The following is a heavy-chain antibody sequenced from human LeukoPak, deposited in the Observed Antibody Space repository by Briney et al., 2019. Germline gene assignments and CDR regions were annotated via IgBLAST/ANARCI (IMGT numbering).Heavy chain of an antibody. J-gene: IGHJ5*02. Sequence: PSETLSLTCTVSGGSISSSSYYWGWIRQPPGKGLEWIGNIYYTGSSYYNPSLKSRVTISVDTSKNQFSLKLSSVTAADTAVYYCARHSSHYYGSGSEGGSWFDPWGQGTLVTVSS. CDR2: IYYTGSS. V-gene: IGHV4-39*01. CDR3: ARHSSHYYGSGSEGGSWFDP. CDR1: GGSISSSSYY. D-gene: IGHD3-10*01.